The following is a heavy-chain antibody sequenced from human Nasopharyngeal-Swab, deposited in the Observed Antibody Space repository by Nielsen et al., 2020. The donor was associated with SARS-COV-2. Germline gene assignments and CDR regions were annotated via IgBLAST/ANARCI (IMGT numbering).Heavy chain of an antibody. V-gene: IGHV1-2*02. D-gene: IGHD2-21*02. CDR3: ARGALVVTATRDAFDI. CDR2: INPNSGGT. CDR1: GYTLTGYY. Sequence: ASVKVSRKASGYTLTGYYMHWVRQAPGQGLEWMGWINPNSGGTNYAQKFQGRVTMTRDTSISTAYMELSRLRSDDTAVYYCARGALVVTATRDAFDIWGQGTMVTVSS. J-gene: IGHJ3*02.